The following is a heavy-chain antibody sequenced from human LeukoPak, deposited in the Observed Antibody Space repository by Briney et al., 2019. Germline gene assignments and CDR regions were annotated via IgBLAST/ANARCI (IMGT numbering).Heavy chain of an antibody. CDR3: ARGKGVGDWYYFDY. Sequence: SETLSLTCTVSGGSISNYYWSWIRQPAGKGLEWIGRIYTSGSTNYNPSLKSRVTMSVDTSKNQFSLKLSSVTAADTAVYYCARGKGVGDWYYFDYWGQGTLVTVSS. CDR1: GGSISNYY. J-gene: IGHJ4*02. CDR2: IYTSGST. V-gene: IGHV4-4*07. D-gene: IGHD3/OR15-3a*01.